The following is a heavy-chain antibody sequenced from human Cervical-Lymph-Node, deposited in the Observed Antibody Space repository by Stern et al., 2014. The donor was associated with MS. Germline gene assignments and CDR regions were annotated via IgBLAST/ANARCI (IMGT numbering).Heavy chain of an antibody. V-gene: IGHV3-30*18. D-gene: IGHD6-19*01. CDR1: GFTFSSYG. CDR2: ISYDESKK. Sequence: MQLVESGGGVVQPGGSLRLSCVASGFTFSSYGMHWVRQAPGQGLEWVAVISYDESKKYYADSVHGRLTISRDISKSTLYLQMNALRAEDTALYYCAKDTVDGTSYYYNGMDVWGQGTTVIVSS. CDR3: AKDTVDGTSYYYNGMDV. J-gene: IGHJ6*02.